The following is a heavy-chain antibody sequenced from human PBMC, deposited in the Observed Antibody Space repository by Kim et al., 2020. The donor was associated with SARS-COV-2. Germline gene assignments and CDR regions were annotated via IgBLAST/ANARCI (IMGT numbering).Heavy chain of an antibody. CDR3: AMVYFINWFDP. D-gene: IGHD1-26*01. CDR1: GLIVSGNY. V-gene: IGHV3-66*01. CDR2: IYSDGST. Sequence: GGSLRLSCAASGLIVSGNYMSWVRQAPGKGLEWVSVIYSDGSTTYIASVKGRFTISRDNSKNTLYLQMNSLRAADTAVYDCAMVYFINWFDPWGQGPLVTVSA. J-gene: IGHJ5*02.